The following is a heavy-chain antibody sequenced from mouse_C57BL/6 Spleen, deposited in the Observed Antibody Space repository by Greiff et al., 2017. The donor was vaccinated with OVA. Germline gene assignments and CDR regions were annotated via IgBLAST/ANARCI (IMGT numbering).Heavy chain of an antibody. CDR2: IYPGSGST. CDR3: ARKGGTPVTTGFDY. Sequence: QVQLQQPGAELVKPGASVKMSCKASGYTFTSYWITWVKQRPGQGLEWIGDIYPGSGSTNYNEKFKSKATLTVDTSSSTAYMQLSSLTSEDSAVYYCARKGGTPVTTGFDYWGQGTTRTVSS. V-gene: IGHV1-55*01. J-gene: IGHJ2*01. CDR1: GYTFTSYW. D-gene: IGHD2-2*01.